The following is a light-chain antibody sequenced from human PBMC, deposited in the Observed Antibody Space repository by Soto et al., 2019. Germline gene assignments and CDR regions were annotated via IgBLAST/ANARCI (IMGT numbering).Light chain of an antibody. Sequence: EIVLTQSPGTLSLSPGERATLSCRASQSVNSNYLAWYQQKPGQAPRLLIHGASSRATGIPDRFSGSGSETDFTLVISRLEPEDFAVFYCQQYGSSPRTFGQGTKVDI. V-gene: IGKV3-20*01. CDR2: GAS. CDR1: QSVNSNY. CDR3: QQYGSSPRT. J-gene: IGKJ1*01.